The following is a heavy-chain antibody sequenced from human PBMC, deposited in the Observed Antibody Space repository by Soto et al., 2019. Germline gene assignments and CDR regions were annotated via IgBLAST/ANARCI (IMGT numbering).Heavy chain of an antibody. CDR2: INAGTGNT. CDR3: AGRRAHRSDYYYGMDV. J-gene: IGHJ6*02. Sequence: QAQLVQSGAEVKKTGSSVKISCKASGYTFTSHALHWVRQAPGQRPEWLGWINAGTGNTRYSQKFEVRVTISMDTSANTSYMEMNSLTSEDTAVYYCAGRRAHRSDYYYGMDVWGQGTTVTVS. CDR1: GYTFTSHA. V-gene: IGHV1-3*01.